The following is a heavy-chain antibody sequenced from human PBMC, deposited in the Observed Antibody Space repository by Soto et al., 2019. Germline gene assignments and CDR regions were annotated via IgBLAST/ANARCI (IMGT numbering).Heavy chain of an antibody. D-gene: IGHD3-22*01. CDR3: STHYVGYYDSSAYYRPLDY. CDR1: GYTFTSYY. J-gene: IGHJ4*02. CDR2: LNPSGGST. Sequence: GAAVKGSCKASGYTFTSYYMHWVRPAPGQGLEWMGILNPSGGSTSYAQKFQGRVTMTRDTSTSTVYMALSSLRSEDTAVYYCSTHYVGYYDSSAYYRPLDYWGQGPLVTVSS. V-gene: IGHV1-46*01.